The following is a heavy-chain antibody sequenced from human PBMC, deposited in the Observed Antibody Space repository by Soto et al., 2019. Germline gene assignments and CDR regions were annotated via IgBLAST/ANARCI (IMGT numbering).Heavy chain of an antibody. CDR1: GGSISPYY. Sequence: ETLSLTCTVSGGSISPYYWSWIRQPPGKGLEWIGYIYYSGSTTYNPSLKSRVNISVDTSQNQFSLNLSSVTAADTAVYYCARLGGYYQAFDSWGQGTLVTVSS. CDR3: ARLGGYYQAFDS. V-gene: IGHV4-59*08. J-gene: IGHJ4*02. D-gene: IGHD3-22*01. CDR2: IYYSGST.